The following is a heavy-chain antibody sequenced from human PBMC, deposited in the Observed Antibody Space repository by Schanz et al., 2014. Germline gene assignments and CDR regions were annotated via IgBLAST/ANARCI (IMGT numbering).Heavy chain of an antibody. V-gene: IGHV1-69*09. CDR1: GGTFSTYP. J-gene: IGHJ4*02. CDR3: ARSNYYDNSDYYNSFDY. D-gene: IGHD3-22*01. Sequence: QVQLIQSGAEVKKPGASVKVSCKASGGTFSTYPINWLRQAPGQGLEWMGRIIPIHGIVNYAQRFQDRVRITADKSTSTAYMELSSLRSDDTAVYYCARSNYYDNSDYYNSFDYWGQGTLVTVSS. CDR2: IIPIHGIV.